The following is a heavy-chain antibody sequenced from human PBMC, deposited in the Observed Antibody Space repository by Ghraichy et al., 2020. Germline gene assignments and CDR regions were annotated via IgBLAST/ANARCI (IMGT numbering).Heavy chain of an antibody. CDR2: IYHSGST. CDR3: ARDPGCSSTSCFGINWFDP. V-gene: IGHV4-38-2*02. J-gene: IGHJ5*02. CDR1: GYSISSGYY. D-gene: IGHD2-2*01. Sequence: SETLSLTCAVSGYSISSGYYWGWIRQPPGKGLEWIGSIYHSGSTYYNPSLKSRVTISVDTSKNQFSLKLSSVTAADTAVYYCARDPGCSSTSCFGINWFDPWGQGTLVTVSS.